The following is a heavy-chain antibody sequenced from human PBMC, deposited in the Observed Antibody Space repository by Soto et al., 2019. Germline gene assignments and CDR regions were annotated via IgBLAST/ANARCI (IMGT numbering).Heavy chain of an antibody. Sequence: QVQLQQWGARLLKPSETLSLTCAVYGGSFSGYYWSWIRQPPGKGLEWIGEINQSGSTNYNPSLKSRVTISIDTSKNQFSLKLSSVTAADTAVYYCAREARIRFGINHDAFDIWGQGTMVTVSS. J-gene: IGHJ3*02. D-gene: IGHD3-10*01. CDR3: AREARIRFGINHDAFDI. V-gene: IGHV4-34*01. CDR2: INQSGST. CDR1: GGSFSGYY.